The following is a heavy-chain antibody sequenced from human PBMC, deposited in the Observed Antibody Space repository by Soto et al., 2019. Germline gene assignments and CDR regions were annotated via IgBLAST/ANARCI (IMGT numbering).Heavy chain of an antibody. V-gene: IGHV1-69*13. D-gene: IGHD2-2*01. CDR2: IIPIFGTA. CDR3: AARSEYCSSTSCYSDY. CDR1: GGTFSSYA. J-gene: IGHJ4*02. Sequence: SVKVSCKASGGTFSSYAISWVRQAPGQGLEWMGGIIPIFGTANYAQKFQGRVTITADESTSTAYMELSSLRSEDTAVYYCAARSEYCSSTSCYSDYWGQGTLVTVSS.